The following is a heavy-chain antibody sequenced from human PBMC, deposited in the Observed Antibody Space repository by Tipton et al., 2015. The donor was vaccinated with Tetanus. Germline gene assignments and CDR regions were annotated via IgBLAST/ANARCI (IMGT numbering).Heavy chain of an antibody. J-gene: IGHJ4*02. V-gene: IGHV3-53*01. CDR1: GFTVSSNY. Sequence: SLRLSCAVSGFTVSSNYMNWVRQAPGKGLEWVSVLYSGGTAYYADSVKGRFTISRDNSKNTLYLQMNSLRAEDTAVYYCARDDGRGGPFDYWGQVTLVTVSS. D-gene: IGHD3-10*01. CDR2: LYSGGTA. CDR3: ARDDGRGGPFDY.